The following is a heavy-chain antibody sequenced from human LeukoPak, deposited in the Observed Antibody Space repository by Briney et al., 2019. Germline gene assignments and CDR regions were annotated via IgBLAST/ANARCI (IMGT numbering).Heavy chain of an antibody. CDR1: GFTFSSYA. J-gene: IGHJ4*02. Sequence: GGSLRLSCAASGFTFSSYAMHWVRQAPGKGLEWVAVISYDGSNKYYADSVKGRFTISRDNSKNTLYLQMNSLRAEDTAVYYCAKDLGRYRNNYFDYWGQGTLVTVSS. D-gene: IGHD1-26*01. CDR3: AKDLGRYRNNYFDY. CDR2: ISYDGSNK. V-gene: IGHV3-30-3*01.